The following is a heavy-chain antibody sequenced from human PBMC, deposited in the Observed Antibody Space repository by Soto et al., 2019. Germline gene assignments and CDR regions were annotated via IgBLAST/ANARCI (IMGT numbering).Heavy chain of an antibody. D-gene: IGHD1-1*01. CDR1: EGNFGNYA. J-gene: IGHJ6*02. CDR2: ISGSGGST. Sequence: GGPMRLSCPASEGNFGNYASRLVRQAPGKGLEWVSAISGSGGSTYYADSVKGRFTISRDNSKNTLYLLMISLGAEDTAVYYCAKSPNWNYYYYGLDVWGRGTTVTVSS. V-gene: IGHV3-23*01. CDR3: AKSPNWNYYYYGLDV.